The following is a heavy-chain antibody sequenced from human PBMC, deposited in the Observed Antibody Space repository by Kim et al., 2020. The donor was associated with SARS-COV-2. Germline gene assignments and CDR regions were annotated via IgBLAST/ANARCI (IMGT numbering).Heavy chain of an antibody. CDR1: GYTLTNYA. J-gene: IGHJ6*02. D-gene: IGHD2-2*01. Sequence: ASVKVSCKASGYTLTNYAIHWVRQAPGQRLEWMGWINAGSGNTKHSQKFQGRLTLTRDTSATTFYMELSSLRSEDTAIFYCASLLAMRYEEVAVWGQGTT. CDR3: ASLLAMRYEEVAV. V-gene: IGHV1-3*01. CDR2: INAGSGNT.